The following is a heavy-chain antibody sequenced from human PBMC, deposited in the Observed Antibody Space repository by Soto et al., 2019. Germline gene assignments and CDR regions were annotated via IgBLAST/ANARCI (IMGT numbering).Heavy chain of an antibody. V-gene: IGHV1-69*02. CDR1: GDTFSFYS. D-gene: IGHD3-10*01. CDR2: VNPILSLS. CDR3: ATSYGSGYRAFDY. J-gene: IGHJ4*02. Sequence: QVQLVQSGAEVKRPGSSVKVSCKASGDTFSFYSINWVRQAPGLGLEWMGRVNPILSLSNYAQRFQGRVTMTADKSTSTAYMVLGSQTSEDTAIFYCATSYGSGYRAFDYWGQGAQVIVSS.